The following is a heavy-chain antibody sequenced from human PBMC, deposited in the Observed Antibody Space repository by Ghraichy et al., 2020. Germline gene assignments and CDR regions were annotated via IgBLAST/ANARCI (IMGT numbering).Heavy chain of an antibody. J-gene: IGHJ4*02. D-gene: IGHD6-13*01. CDR3: AKIAAVDKMDY. CDR2: IGSSSSPI. CDR1: GFTFSTYS. Sequence: LSLTCAASGFTFSTYSMNWVRQAPGKGLEWVSYIGSSSSPIYYADSVKGRFTISRDNAKNSLYLQMNSLRAEDTAVYYCAKIAAVDKMDYWGQGTLVAVSS. V-gene: IGHV3-48*01.